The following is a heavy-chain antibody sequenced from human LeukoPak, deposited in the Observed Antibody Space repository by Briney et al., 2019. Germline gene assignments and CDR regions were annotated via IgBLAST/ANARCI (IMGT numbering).Heavy chain of an antibody. CDR1: GFTFSSYG. D-gene: IGHD3-9*01. J-gene: IGHJ4*02. CDR2: ICGSGGST. Sequence: GGSLRLSCAASGFTFSSYGMSWVRQAPGKGLEWVSAICGSGGSTYYADSVKGRFTISRDNSKNTLYLQMHSLRAEDTAVYSCAKDIDILTGSLDYWGRGTLVTVSS. V-gene: IGHV3-23*01. CDR3: AKDIDILTGSLDY.